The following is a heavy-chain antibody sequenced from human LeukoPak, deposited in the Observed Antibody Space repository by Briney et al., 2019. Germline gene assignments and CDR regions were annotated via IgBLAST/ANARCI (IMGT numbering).Heavy chain of an antibody. CDR3: AKQKATYYYDSSGYYLFDY. CDR2: ISGSGGST. D-gene: IGHD3-22*01. J-gene: IGHJ4*02. Sequence: GGSLRLSCAASGFTFSSYAMSWVRQAPGKGLEWVSAISGSGGSTYYADSVKGRFTISRDNSKNTLYLQMNSLRAEDTAVYYCAKQKATYYYDSSGYYLFDYWGQGTLVTVSS. CDR1: GFTFSSYA. V-gene: IGHV3-23*01.